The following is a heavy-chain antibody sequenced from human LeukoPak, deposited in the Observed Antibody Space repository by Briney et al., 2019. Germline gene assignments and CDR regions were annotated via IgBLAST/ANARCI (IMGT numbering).Heavy chain of an antibody. D-gene: IGHD5-18*01. CDR1: GYSFTSYW. Sequence: GESLKISCKGSGYSFTSYWIGWVRQMPGKGLEWMGIIYPSDSDTRYNPSFQGQVTISADKSISTAYLQWSSLKASDTAMYYCARLSGYSYALYYMDVWGKGTTVTVSS. V-gene: IGHV5-51*01. CDR2: IYPSDSDT. J-gene: IGHJ6*03. CDR3: ARLSGYSYALYYMDV.